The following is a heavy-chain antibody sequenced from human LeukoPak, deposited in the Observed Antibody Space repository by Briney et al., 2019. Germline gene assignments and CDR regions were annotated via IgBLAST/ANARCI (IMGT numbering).Heavy chain of an antibody. D-gene: IGHD6-13*01. J-gene: IGHJ4*02. CDR2: ISYDGSNK. V-gene: IGHV3-30*03. CDR3: ARDGGIATYYFDY. Sequence: GRSLRLSCAASGFTFSSYGMHWVRQAPGKGLEWVAVISYDGSNKYYADSVKGRFTISRDNSKNTLYLQMNSLRAEDTAVYYCARDGGIATYYFDYWGQGTLVTVSS. CDR1: GFTFSSYG.